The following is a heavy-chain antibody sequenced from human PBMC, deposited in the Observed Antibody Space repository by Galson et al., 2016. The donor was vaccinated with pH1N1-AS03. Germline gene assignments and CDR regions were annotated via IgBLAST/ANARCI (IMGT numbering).Heavy chain of an antibody. CDR2: IRANSGDN. V-gene: IGHV1-18*04. CDR1: GYTFTTYG. D-gene: IGHD1-1*01. Sequence: SVKVSCKASGYTFTTYGIIWMRQAPGQGLEWMGFIRANSGDNNYSQKFQDRIFMTTDRSTSTAYMELRSLSSADTAVYYCARDEDNWNAAEGYSYKYSLDVWGQGTTVTVSS. J-gene: IGHJ6*02. CDR3: ARDEDNWNAAEGYSYKYSLDV.